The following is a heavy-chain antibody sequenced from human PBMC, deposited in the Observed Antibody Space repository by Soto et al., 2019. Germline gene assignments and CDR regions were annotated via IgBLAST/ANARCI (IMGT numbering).Heavy chain of an antibody. Sequence: ASVKVSCKASGYTFTGYYMHWVRQAPGQGLEWMGWINPNSGGTNYAQKFRGRVTMTRDTSISTAYMELSRLRSDDTAVYYCARGRLWLRYYFDYWGQGTLVTVS. CDR2: INPNSGGT. CDR1: GYTFTGYY. D-gene: IGHD5-12*01. J-gene: IGHJ4*02. V-gene: IGHV1-2*02. CDR3: ARGRLWLRYYFDY.